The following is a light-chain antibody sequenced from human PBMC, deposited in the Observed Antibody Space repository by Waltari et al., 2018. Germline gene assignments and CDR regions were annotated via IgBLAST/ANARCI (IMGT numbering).Light chain of an antibody. V-gene: IGLV1-40*01. J-gene: IGLJ2*01. CDR1: SSNIGAGYD. CDR2: GNS. CDR3: QSYDSSLSGGV. Sequence: VSGAPGQRVTISCTGSSSNIGAGYDVHWYQQLPGTAPKLLIYGNSNRPSGVPDRFSGSKSGTSASLTITGLQAEDEADYYCQSYDSSLSGGVFGGGTKLTVL.